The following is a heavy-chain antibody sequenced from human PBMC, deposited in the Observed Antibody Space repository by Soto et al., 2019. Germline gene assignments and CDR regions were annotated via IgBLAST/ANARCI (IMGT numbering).Heavy chain of an antibody. CDR3: ARASKRTGEKWVTNWFDP. CDR2: IYHSGST. D-gene: IGHD1-26*01. J-gene: IGHJ5*02. V-gene: IGHV4-30-2*01. CDR1: GGSISSGGYS. Sequence: NPSETLSLTCAVSGGSISSGGYSWSWIRQPPGKGLEWIGYIYHSGSTYYNPSLKSRVTISVDRSKNQFSLKLSSVTAADTAVYYCARASKRTGEKWVTNWFDPWGQGTLVTVSS.